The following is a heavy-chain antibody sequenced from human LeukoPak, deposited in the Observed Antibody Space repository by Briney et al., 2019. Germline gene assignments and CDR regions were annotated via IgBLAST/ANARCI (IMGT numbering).Heavy chain of an antibody. CDR1: GFTFSNYN. V-gene: IGHV3-21*01. D-gene: IGHD3-3*01. Sequence: GGSLRLSCAASGFTFSNYNMNWGRQAPGKGLEWVSSISSSSSYIYYADSVKGRFTISRDNTKNSMYLRVNSLRAEDTAVYYCARSPYYDFWSGPPSYFDYWGQGTLITVSS. J-gene: IGHJ4*02. CDR3: ARSPYYDFWSGPPSYFDY. CDR2: ISSSSSYI.